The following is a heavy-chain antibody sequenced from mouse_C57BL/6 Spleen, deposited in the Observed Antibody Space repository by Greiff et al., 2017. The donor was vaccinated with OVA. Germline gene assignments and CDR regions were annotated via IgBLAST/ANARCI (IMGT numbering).Heavy chain of an antibody. J-gene: IGHJ2*01. CDR3: ARVGTTVAFDY. V-gene: IGHV5-4*01. D-gene: IGHD1-1*01. CDR1: GFTFSSYA. Sequence: EVQGVESGGGLVKPGGSLKLSCAASGFTFSSYAMSWVRQTPEQRLEWVATISDGGSYTYYPDNVKGRFTISRDNAKNNLYLQMSQLKSEDTAMYYCARVGTTVAFDYWGQGTTLTVAS. CDR2: ISDGGSYT.